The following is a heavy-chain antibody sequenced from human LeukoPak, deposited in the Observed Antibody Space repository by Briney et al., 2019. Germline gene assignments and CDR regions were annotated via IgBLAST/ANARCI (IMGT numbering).Heavy chain of an antibody. CDR1: GFTFSSYS. Sequence: GGSLRLSCAASGFTFSSYSMNWVRQAPGKGLEWVSSISSSSSYIYYADLVKGRFTISRDNAKNSLYLQMNSLRAEDTAVYYCARISDCSGGSCYSRNYWGQGTLVTVSS. J-gene: IGHJ4*02. V-gene: IGHV3-21*01. CDR3: ARISDCSGGSCYSRNY. D-gene: IGHD2-15*01. CDR2: ISSSSSYI.